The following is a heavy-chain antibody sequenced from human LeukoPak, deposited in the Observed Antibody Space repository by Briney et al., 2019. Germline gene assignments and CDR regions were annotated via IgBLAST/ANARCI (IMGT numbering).Heavy chain of an antibody. CDR1: GGTFSSYA. Sequence: ASVKVSCKASGGTFSSYAISWVRQAPGQGLGWMGRIIPILGIANYAQKFQGRVTITADKSTSTAYMELSSLRSEDTAVYYCASSGELFDAFDIWGQGTMVTVSS. J-gene: IGHJ3*02. CDR3: ASSGELFDAFDI. V-gene: IGHV1-69*04. D-gene: IGHD1-26*01. CDR2: IIPILGIA.